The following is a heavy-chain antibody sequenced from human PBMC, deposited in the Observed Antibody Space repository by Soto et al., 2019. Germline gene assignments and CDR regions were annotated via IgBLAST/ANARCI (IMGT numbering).Heavy chain of an antibody. J-gene: IGHJ4*02. Sequence: QAQVVQSGAEVRKPGSSVKLSCKASEGTFNSYAIAWVRQAPGQGLEWMGGIIPYYNTLNYAQKFQDRVTITADDSTNTVDMELSSLRSYDTAVYFCACGASRWYPYCFDSWAQGTLVTVSS. D-gene: IGHD6-13*01. CDR1: EGTFNSYA. CDR2: IIPYYNTL. V-gene: IGHV1-69*01. CDR3: ACGASRWYPYCFDS.